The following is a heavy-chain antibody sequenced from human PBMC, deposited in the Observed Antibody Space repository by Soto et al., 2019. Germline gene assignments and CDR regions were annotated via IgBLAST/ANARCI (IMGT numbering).Heavy chain of an antibody. CDR1: GYTFTSDG. CDR3: ARGDYYDSSGYYHWYFDL. J-gene: IGHJ2*01. Sequence: ASVKVSCKASGYTFTSDGISWVRQAPGQGLEWMGWISAYNGNTNYAQKLQGRVTMTTDTSTSTAYMELRSLRSDDTAVYYCARGDYYDSSGYYHWYFDLWGRGTLVTVSS. CDR2: ISAYNGNT. D-gene: IGHD3-22*01. V-gene: IGHV1-18*01.